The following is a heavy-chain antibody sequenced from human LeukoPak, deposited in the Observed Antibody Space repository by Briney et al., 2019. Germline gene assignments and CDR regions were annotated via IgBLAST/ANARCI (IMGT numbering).Heavy chain of an antibody. V-gene: IGHV1-69*13. D-gene: IGHD3-22*01. Sequence: ASVKVSCKASGGTFSSYAISWVRQAPGQGLEWMGGIIPIFGTANYAQKFQGRVTITADESTSTAYMELSSLRSEDTAVYYCARAVITMIVVAYDAFDIWGQGTMVTVSS. CDR2: IIPIFGTA. J-gene: IGHJ3*02. CDR3: ARAVITMIVVAYDAFDI. CDR1: GGTFSSYA.